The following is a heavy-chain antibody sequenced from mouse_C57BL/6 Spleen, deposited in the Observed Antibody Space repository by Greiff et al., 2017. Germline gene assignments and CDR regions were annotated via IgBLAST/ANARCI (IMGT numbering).Heavy chain of an antibody. J-gene: IGHJ2*01. CDR2: ISYDGSN. CDR1: GYSITSGYY. CDR3: ARSLLYYFDY. Sequence: EVQLQQSGPGLVKPSQSPSLTCSVTGYSITSGYYWNWIRQFPGNKLEWMGYISYDGSNNYNPSLKNRISITRDTSKNQFFLKLNSVTTEDTATYYCARSLLYYFDYWGQGTTLTVSS. V-gene: IGHV3-6*01. D-gene: IGHD6-2*01.